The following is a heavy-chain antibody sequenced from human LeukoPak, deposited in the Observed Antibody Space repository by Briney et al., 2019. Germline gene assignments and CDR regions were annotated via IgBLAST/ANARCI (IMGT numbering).Heavy chain of an antibody. CDR2: INPNSGDT. Sequence: ASVKVSCNASGYSFTVYYLHRVRQAPGQGFELMGCINPNSGDTNYAQKVQGRVTMTRDTSISTAHMEMRRLRYDDTGVYYCARANFLYCSSTTCLFDYWGQGTLVTVSS. D-gene: IGHD2-2*01. CDR3: ARANFLYCSSTTCLFDY. J-gene: IGHJ4*02. CDR1: GYSFTVYY. V-gene: IGHV1-2*02.